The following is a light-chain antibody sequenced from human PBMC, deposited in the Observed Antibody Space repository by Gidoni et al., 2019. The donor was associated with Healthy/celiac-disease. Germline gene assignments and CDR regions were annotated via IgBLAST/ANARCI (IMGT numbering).Light chain of an antibody. V-gene: IGKV1-39*01. CDR2: AAS. CDR1: QNISSY. J-gene: IGKJ1*01. Sequence: DIQMTPSPSSLSASVGDRVTITCRTTQNISSYLNWYQQKPGQAPKLLIYAASSLQSGVPSRFSGSGSGTDFTLTISSLQPEDFATYYCQQCYSTPWTFGQGTKVEIK. CDR3: QQCYSTPWT.